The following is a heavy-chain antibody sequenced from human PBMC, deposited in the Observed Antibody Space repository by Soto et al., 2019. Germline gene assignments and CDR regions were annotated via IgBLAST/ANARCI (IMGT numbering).Heavy chain of an antibody. Sequence: SETLSLTCTVSGGSISSSRYYWGWIRQPPGKGLEWIGEIYYSGSTYYNPSLKSRVTISVDTSKNQFSLKLTSVSAADTAVYYCARGGRGDDYSGYYSDNWGQGTVVTSPQ. J-gene: IGHJ4*02. V-gene: IGHV4-39*01. CDR2: IYYSGST. D-gene: IGHD3-22*01. CDR3: ARGGRGDDYSGYYSDN. CDR1: GGSISSSRYY.